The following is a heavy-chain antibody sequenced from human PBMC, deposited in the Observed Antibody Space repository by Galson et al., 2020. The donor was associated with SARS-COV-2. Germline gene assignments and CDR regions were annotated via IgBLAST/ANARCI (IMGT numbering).Heavy chain of an antibody. J-gene: IGHJ4*02. V-gene: IGHV3-53*04. CDR1: GFTVSSNY. Sequence: GESLKISCAASGFTVSSNYMSWVRQAPGKGLEWVSVIYSGGSTYYYADSVEGRFTISRQNSKNTLYLQMNSLRPEDTAVYYCARGPYDTSGYLAGFDYWGQGTLVTVSS. CDR2: IYSGGST. CDR3: ARGPYDTSGYLAGFDY. D-gene: IGHD3-22*01.